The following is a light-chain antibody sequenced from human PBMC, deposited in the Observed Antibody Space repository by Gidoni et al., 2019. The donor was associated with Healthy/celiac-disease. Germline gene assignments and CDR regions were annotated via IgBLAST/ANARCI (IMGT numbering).Light chain of an antibody. CDR3: QSADSSGTYRV. J-gene: IGLJ1*01. V-gene: IGLV3-25*03. CDR2: KDS. CDR1: ALPDQY. Sequence: YELAQPPAVSVSPEQTARITCSGDALPDQYASWYQQKPGQAPVLVIYKDSERPSGIPERFSGSSSGTTVTVTISGVQAEDEADYYCQSADSSGTYRVFGTGTKVTVL.